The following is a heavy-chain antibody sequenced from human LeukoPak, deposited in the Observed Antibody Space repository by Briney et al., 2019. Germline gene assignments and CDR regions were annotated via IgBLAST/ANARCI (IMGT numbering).Heavy chain of an antibody. CDR1: GFSFSAYW. CDR2: INPAGSET. D-gene: IGHD2-15*01. Sequence: PGGSLRLSRAASGFSFSAYWMTWVRQAPGTGLEWVANINPAGSETYYVDPVKGRFSISRDNAKNLVYLQMNSLRAKDTAVYHCARFGYVAAVDVWGQGTPVTVSS. CDR3: ARFGYVAAVDV. V-gene: IGHV3-7*01. J-gene: IGHJ4*02.